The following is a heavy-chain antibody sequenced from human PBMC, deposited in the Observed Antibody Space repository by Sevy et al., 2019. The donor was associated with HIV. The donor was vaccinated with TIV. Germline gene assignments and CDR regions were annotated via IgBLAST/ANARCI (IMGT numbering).Heavy chain of an antibody. CDR2: ISSDGNTK. CDR1: GFNFSTYA. CDR3: ASHYYDSTGYYYPLDY. Sequence: GGSLRLSCTAFGFNFSTYAMYWVRQAPGKGLEWVTVISSDGNTKDYADSVKGRFTISRDNSKNTLYLQMNSLRAEDTDVYYCASHYYDSTGYYYPLDYWGQGTLVTVSS. J-gene: IGHJ4*02. D-gene: IGHD3-22*01. V-gene: IGHV3-30*04.